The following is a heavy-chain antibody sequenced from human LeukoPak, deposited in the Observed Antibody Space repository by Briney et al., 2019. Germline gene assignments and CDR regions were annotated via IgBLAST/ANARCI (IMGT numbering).Heavy chain of an antibody. Sequence: PGGSLRLSCAASGFTFSDYWMSWVRQAPGKGLEWVANIKQDGSEKYYVASVKGRFTVSRDNAKNSLYLQMNSLRAADTAIYYCARDTLVGSYYYFDYWGQGTLVTVSS. CDR1: GFTFSDYW. V-gene: IGHV3-7*03. CDR3: ARDTLVGSYYYFDY. D-gene: IGHD3-10*01. CDR2: IKQDGSEK. J-gene: IGHJ4*02.